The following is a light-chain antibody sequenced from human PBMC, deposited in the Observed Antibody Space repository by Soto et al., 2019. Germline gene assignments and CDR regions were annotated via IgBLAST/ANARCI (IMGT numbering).Light chain of an antibody. CDR1: QGISDN. CDR3: QKYNGAPWT. CDR2: SAS. J-gene: IGKJ1*01. Sequence: DIQMTQSPSSVSASVGDRVTITCRASQGISDNLAWYQQKPGKVPKLLIYSASSLQSGVPSRFSGSGSGTDFTLTISSLQTDDVATYYCQKYNGAPWTFGQGTEVEIK. V-gene: IGKV1-27*01.